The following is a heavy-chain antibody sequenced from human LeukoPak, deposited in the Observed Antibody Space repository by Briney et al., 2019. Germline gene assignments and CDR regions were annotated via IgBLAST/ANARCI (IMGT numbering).Heavy chain of an antibody. CDR3: ARDGGIAVAGPVAFDY. V-gene: IGHV3-21*01. D-gene: IGHD6-19*01. Sequence: GGPLRLSCAASGLTFSSYSMNWVRQAPGKGLEWVSSISSSSSYIYYADSVKGRFTISRDNAKNSLYLQMNSLRAEDTAVYYCARDGGIAVAGPVAFDYWGQGTLVTVSS. CDR2: ISSSSSYI. J-gene: IGHJ4*02. CDR1: GLTFSSYS.